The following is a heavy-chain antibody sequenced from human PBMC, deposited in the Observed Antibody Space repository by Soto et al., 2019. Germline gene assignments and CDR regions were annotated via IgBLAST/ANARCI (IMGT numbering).Heavy chain of an antibody. D-gene: IGHD3-9*01. V-gene: IGHV3-30-3*01. CDR1: GFTFSSYA. Sequence: GGSLRLSCAPSGFTFSSYAMHWVRQAPGKGLEWVAVISYDGSNKYYADSVKGRFTISRDNSKNTLYLQMNSLRAEDTAVYYCAREVLRYFAPAYYFDYWGQGTLVTVSS. CDR3: AREVLRYFAPAYYFDY. J-gene: IGHJ4*02. CDR2: ISYDGSNK.